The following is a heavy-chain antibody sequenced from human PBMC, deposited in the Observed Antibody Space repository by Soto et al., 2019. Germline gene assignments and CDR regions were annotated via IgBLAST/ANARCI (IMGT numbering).Heavy chain of an antibody. CDR2: IIPIFGTA. V-gene: IGHV1-69*12. Sequence: QVQLVPSGAEVKKPGSSVKVSCKASGGTFSTYAISWVRQAPGQGLEWMGGIIPIFGTANYAQTFKGRVTITADESTSTAYMELSSLRSEDTAVYYCARRYGSGGSCYYYCMDVWGQGTTVTVSS. CDR1: GGTFSTYA. D-gene: IGHD2-15*01. J-gene: IGHJ6*01. CDR3: ARRYGSGGSCYYYCMDV.